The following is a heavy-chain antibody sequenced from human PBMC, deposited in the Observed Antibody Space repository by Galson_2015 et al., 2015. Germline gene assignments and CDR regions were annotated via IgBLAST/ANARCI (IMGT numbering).Heavy chain of an antibody. CDR2: ISYDGSNK. D-gene: IGHD2-21*02. Sequence: SLRLSCAASGFTFSSYAMHWVRQAPGKGLEWVAVISYDGSNKYYADSVKGRFTISRDNSKNTLYLQMNSLRAEDTAVYYCARAEVVTSYGMDVWAKGPRSPSP. CDR3: ARAEVVTSYGMDV. V-gene: IGHV3-30-3*01. CDR1: GFTFSSYA. J-gene: IGHJ6*02.